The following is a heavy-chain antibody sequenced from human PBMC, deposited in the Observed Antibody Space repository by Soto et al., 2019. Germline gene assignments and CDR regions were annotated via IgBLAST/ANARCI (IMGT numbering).Heavy chain of an antibody. J-gene: IGHJ6*02. CDR3: ARAGYSYGLTALYGMDV. CDR2: INHSGST. V-gene: IGHV4-34*01. D-gene: IGHD5-18*01. Sequence: SETLSLTCAVYGGSFSGYYWSWIRQPPGKGLEWIGEINHSGSTNYNPSLKSRVTISVDTSKNQFSLKLSSVTAADTAVYYCARAGYSYGLTALYGMDVWGQGTTVTVSS. CDR1: GGSFSGYY.